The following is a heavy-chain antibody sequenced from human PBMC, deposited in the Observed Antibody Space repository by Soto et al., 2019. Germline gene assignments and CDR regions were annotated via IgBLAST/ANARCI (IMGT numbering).Heavy chain of an antibody. V-gene: IGHV3-23*01. D-gene: IGHD3-9*01. CDR2: ISPSGNST. J-gene: IGHJ4*02. CDR1: ELSFSTYP. Sequence: EVQVLESGGGWPHPGRSLRLSFAASELSFSTYPMTWVRRSPGKGLGWVPGISPSGNSTYGADSVRGRFTISRDNSKNTLYLQMNSLRAEDTAVYYCAKDAKILDWLPTSYYFDFWGQGTLVTVSS. CDR3: AKDAKILDWLPTSYYFDF.